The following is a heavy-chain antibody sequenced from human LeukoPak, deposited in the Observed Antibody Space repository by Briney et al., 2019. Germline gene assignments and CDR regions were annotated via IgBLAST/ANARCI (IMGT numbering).Heavy chain of an antibody. V-gene: IGHV4-34*01. CDR2: INHSGST. Sequence: SETLSLTCAVYGVSFSGYYWSWIRQPPGKGLEWIGEINHSGSTNYNPSLKSRVTISVDTSKNQFSLKLSSVTAADTAVYYCARRKRGYSSSWYAYWGQGTLVTVSS. D-gene: IGHD6-13*01. J-gene: IGHJ4*02. CDR1: GVSFSGYY. CDR3: ARRKRGYSSSWYAY.